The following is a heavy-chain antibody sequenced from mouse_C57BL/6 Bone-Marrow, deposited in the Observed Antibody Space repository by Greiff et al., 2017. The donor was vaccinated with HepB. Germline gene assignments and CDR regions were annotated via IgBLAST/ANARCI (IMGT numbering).Heavy chain of an antibody. J-gene: IGHJ1*03. CDR1: GFTFSDYY. V-gene: IGHV5-16*01. CDR2: INYDGSST. CDR3: AKEGGIYYGNSYWYFDV. Sequence: EVQVVESEGGLVQPGSSMKLSCTASGFTFSDYYMAWVRQVPEKGLEWVANINYDGSSTYYLDSLKSRFIISRDNAKNILYLQMSSLKSEDTATYYCAKEGGIYYGNSYWYFDVWGTGTTVTVSS. D-gene: IGHD2-1*01.